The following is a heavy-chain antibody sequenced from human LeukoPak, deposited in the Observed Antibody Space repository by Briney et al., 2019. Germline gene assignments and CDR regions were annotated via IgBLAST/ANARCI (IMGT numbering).Heavy chain of an antibody. D-gene: IGHD3-3*01. V-gene: IGHV1-8*03. CDR2: MNPNSGNT. Sequence: APVKVSCKASGYTFTSYDINWVRQATGQGLEWMGWMNPNSGNTGYAQKFQGRVTITRNTSISTAYMELSSLRSEDTAVYYCARIGSITIFGVVNNYMDVWGKGTTVTVSS. CDR3: ARIGSITIFGVVNNYMDV. J-gene: IGHJ6*03. CDR1: GYTFTSYD.